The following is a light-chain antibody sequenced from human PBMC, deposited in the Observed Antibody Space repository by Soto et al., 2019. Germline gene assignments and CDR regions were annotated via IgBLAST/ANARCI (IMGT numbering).Light chain of an antibody. CDR2: DAS. CDR1: QSVTST. V-gene: IGKV3-20*01. J-gene: IGKJ5*01. CDR3: QQYGSSPPIT. Sequence: IVMTQSPTTLSVSPWERATLSCRSSQSVTSTLAWYQQKPGQTPRLLIYDASTRATGIPARFSGSGSGTDFTLTISRLEPEDFAVYYCQQYGSSPPITFGQGTRLEIK.